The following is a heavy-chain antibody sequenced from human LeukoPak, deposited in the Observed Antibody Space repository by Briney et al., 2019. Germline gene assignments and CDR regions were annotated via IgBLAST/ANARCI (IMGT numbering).Heavy chain of an antibody. V-gene: IGHV4-34*01. CDR3: ARVRSWYRVYFDY. CDR1: GFTFSSYG. CDR2: INHSGST. Sequence: PGGSLRLSCAASGFTFSSYGMNWVRQAPGKGLEWIGEINHSGSTNYNPSLKSRVTISVDTSKNQFSLKLSSVTAADTAVYYCARVRSWYRVYFDYWGQGTLVTVSS. J-gene: IGHJ4*02. D-gene: IGHD6-13*01.